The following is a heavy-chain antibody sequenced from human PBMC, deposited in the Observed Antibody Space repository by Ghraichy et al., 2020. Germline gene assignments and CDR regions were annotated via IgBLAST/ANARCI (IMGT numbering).Heavy chain of an antibody. CDR2: ISGGGGST. V-gene: IGHV3-23*01. J-gene: IGHJ4*02. Sequence: GGSLRLSCAASGLTFSSYGMSWVRQAPGKGLEWVSAISGGGGSTFYADSVKGRFTISRDNSRNTLYLQMNSLRAEDTAVYFCVKDLPDYYYDSSVIFDYWGQGTLVTVSS. D-gene: IGHD3-22*01. CDR3: VKDLPDYYYDSSVIFDY. CDR1: GLTFSSYG.